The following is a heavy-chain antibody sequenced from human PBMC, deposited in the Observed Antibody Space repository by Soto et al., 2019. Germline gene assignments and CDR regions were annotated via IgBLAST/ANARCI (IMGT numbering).Heavy chain of an antibody. CDR1: GGSISSYY. J-gene: IGHJ6*02. CDR2: IYYSGST. D-gene: IGHD6-13*01. CDR3: ARDGTSSWSHYYYGMDV. V-gene: IGHV4-59*01. Sequence: QVQLQESGPGLVKPSETLSLTCTVSGGSISSYYWSWIRQPPGKGLEWIGYIYYSGSTNYNPSLKSRVTISVDTSKNQFSLKLSPVTAADTAVYYCARDGTSSWSHYYYGMDVWGQGTTVTVSS.